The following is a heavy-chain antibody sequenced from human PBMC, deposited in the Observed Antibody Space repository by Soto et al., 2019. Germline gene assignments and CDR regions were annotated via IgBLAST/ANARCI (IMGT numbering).Heavy chain of an antibody. Sequence: PGESLKISCTGSGYSFTNYWIGWVRQMPGKGLEWMGTIYPGDSNTRYSPSFQGQVTMSVDKSISTAYLQWSSLKASDTAMYYCARQADLVVLPAPFSNYYYGMDVWGQGTTVTVSS. CDR2: IYPGDSNT. D-gene: IGHD2-2*01. V-gene: IGHV5-51*01. CDR3: ARQADLVVLPAPFSNYYYGMDV. CDR1: GYSFTNYW. J-gene: IGHJ6*02.